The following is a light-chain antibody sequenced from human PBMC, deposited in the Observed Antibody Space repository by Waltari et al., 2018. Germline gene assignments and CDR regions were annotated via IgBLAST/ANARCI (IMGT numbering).Light chain of an antibody. Sequence: AIQMTQSPSSLSTFVGDRVTITCRASQDIRNDLGWYQQKSGKAPKLLIYAASSLQSGAPSRFSGSGSGTDFTLTISGLQPEDFAVYYCQQRRTWPLTFGGGTKVE. J-gene: IGKJ4*01. CDR3: QQRRTWPLT. CDR2: AAS. V-gene: IGKV1-6*01. CDR1: QDIRND.